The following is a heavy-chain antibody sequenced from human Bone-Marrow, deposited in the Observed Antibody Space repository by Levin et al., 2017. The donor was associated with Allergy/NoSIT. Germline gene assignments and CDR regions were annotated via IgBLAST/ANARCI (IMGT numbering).Heavy chain of an antibody. CDR2: INPLFGTA. Sequence: SVKVSCKASGGTFSNYDMSWVRQAPGQGPEWMGAINPLFGTANYAQQFQGRVTIIADSSTTTAYMELTSLRYEDTAVYYCATRLGRGYFFDFWGQGTLVTVSS. D-gene: IGHD6-13*01. V-gene: IGHV1-69*06. CDR3: ATRLGRGYFFDF. J-gene: IGHJ4*02. CDR1: GGTFSNYD.